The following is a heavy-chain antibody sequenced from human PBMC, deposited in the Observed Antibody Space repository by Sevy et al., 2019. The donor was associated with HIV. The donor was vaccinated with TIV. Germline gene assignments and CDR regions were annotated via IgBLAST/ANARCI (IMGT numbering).Heavy chain of an antibody. CDR3: ARDNGVEMATMEI. J-gene: IGHJ3*02. CDR1: GGSISSYY. Sequence: SETLSLTCTVSGGSISSYYWSWIRQPPGKGLEWIGYIYYSGSTNYNPSLKSRVTISLDTSKNQFSLKLSSVTAADTAVYYCARDNGVEMATMEIWGQGTMVTVSS. D-gene: IGHD5-12*01. V-gene: IGHV4-59*01. CDR2: IYYSGST.